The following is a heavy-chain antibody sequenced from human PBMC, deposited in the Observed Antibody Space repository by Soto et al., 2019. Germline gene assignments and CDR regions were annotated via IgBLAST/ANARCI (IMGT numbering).Heavy chain of an antibody. CDR3: ARDRASSSCYPLGRHVNWFDP. D-gene: IGHD6-13*01. CDR2: ISSSSSYI. J-gene: IGHJ5*02. V-gene: IGHV3-21*01. Sequence: GGSLRLSCAASGFTFSSYSMNWVRQAPGKGLEWVSSISSSSSYIYYADSVKGRFTISRDNAKNSLYLQMNSLRAEDTAVYYCARDRASSSCYPLGRHVNWFDPWGQGTLVTGSS. CDR1: GFTFSSYS.